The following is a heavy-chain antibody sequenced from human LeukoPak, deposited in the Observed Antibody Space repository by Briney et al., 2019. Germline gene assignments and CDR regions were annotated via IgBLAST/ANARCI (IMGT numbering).Heavy chain of an antibody. D-gene: IGHD6-13*01. CDR1: GLTFSSYG. Sequence: GGSLRLSCAASGLTFSSYGMHWVRQAPGKGLEWVAVISYDGSNKYYADSVKGRFTISRDNSKNTLYLQMNSLRAEDTAVYYCAKVVEAAGRYYYYYYGMDVWGQGTTVTVSS. CDR3: AKVVEAAGRYYYYYYGMDV. CDR2: ISYDGSNK. V-gene: IGHV3-30*18. J-gene: IGHJ6*02.